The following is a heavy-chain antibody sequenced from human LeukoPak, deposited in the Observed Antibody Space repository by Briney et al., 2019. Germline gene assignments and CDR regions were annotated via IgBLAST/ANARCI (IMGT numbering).Heavy chain of an antibody. J-gene: IGHJ5*02. CDR3: ARIVVVVAATPGGFWFDP. Sequence: ASVKVSCKASGGTFSSYAISWVRQAPGQGLEWMGGIIPIFGTANCAQKFQGRVTITADESTSTAYMELSSLRSEDTAVYYCARIVVVVAATPGGFWFDPWGQGTLVTVSS. D-gene: IGHD2-15*01. CDR1: GGTFSSYA. V-gene: IGHV1-69*13. CDR2: IIPIFGTA.